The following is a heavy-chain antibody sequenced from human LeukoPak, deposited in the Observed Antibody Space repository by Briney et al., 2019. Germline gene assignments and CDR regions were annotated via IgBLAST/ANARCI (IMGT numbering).Heavy chain of an antibody. V-gene: IGHV3-7*01. D-gene: IGHD3-22*01. Sequence: GSLRLSCAASGFTFSSYWMSWVRQAPGKGLEWVANIKQDGSEKYYVDSVKGRFTISRDNAKNSLYLQMNSLRAEDTAVYYCASRYYDSSGYDAFDIWGQGTMVTVSS. CDR3: ASRYYDSSGYDAFDI. CDR2: IKQDGSEK. CDR1: GFTFSSYW. J-gene: IGHJ3*02.